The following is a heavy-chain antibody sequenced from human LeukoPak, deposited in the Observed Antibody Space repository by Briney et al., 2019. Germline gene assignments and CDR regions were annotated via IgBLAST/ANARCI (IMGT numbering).Heavy chain of an antibody. J-gene: IGHJ6*03. CDR3: ARSPKGRITIFGKSYYMDV. CDR2: MNPNSGNT. V-gene: IGHV1-8*03. Sequence: ASVKVSCKASGYTFSRYGITWVRQAPGQGLEWMGWMNPNSGNTGYAQKFQGRVTITRNTSVSTAYMELSSLRSEDTAVYYCARSPKGRITIFGKSYYMDVWGKGTTVTVSS. CDR1: GYTFSRYG. D-gene: IGHD3-3*01.